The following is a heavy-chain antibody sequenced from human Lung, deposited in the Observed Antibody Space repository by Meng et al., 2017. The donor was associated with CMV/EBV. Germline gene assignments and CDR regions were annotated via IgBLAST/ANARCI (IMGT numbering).Heavy chain of an antibody. CDR1: GGSLIGVY. V-gene: IGHV4-34*10. Sequence: GSLRPSCSVSGGSLIGVYWSWIRQPPGKGLEWIGEISQSERTNYSPSLKSRLTMSIHTSEKRFSLQLNSVTAADTAVYYCARQGRVYFDYWGQGGLVTVSS. J-gene: IGHJ4*02. CDR2: ISQSERT. CDR3: ARQGRVYFDY.